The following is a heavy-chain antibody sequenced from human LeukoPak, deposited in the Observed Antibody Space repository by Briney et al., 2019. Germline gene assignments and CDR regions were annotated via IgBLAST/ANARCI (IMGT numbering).Heavy chain of an antibody. CDR1: GFTFSRHN. CDR2: ISSSSSYI. J-gene: IGHJ3*02. D-gene: IGHD4-17*01. Sequence: GGSLRLSCAASGFTFSRHNMNWVRQAPGKGLEWVSSISSSSSYIYYADSVKGRFTISRDNAKNSLYLQMNSLRAEDTAVYYCARTFMTTVTTFAFDIWGQGTMVTVSS. V-gene: IGHV3-21*01. CDR3: ARTFMTTVTTFAFDI.